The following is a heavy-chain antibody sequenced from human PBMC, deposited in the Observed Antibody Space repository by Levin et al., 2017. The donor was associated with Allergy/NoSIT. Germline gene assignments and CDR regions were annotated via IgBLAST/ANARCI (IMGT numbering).Heavy chain of an antibody. Sequence: LRLSCSVSGGSIRSDDHYWSWVRQPPGKGLEWIGYIRYTGSTYYSPSLKRRIKISLDTSMSQFSLKMYSVTAADTAVYFCARAGWSYGFDVWGQGTTVTVSS. D-gene: IGHD3-10*01. V-gene: IGHV4-30-4*01. CDR1: GGSIRSDDHY. CDR3: ARAGWSYGFDV. J-gene: IGHJ6*02. CDR2: IRYTGST.